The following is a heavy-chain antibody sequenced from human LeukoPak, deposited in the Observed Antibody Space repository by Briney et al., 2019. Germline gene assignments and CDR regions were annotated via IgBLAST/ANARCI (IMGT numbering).Heavy chain of an antibody. Sequence: ASVKVSCKASGYTFTGYYMHWVRQAPGQGLEWMGRINPNSGGTNYAQKFQGRVTMTRDTSISTAYMALSRLRSDDTAVYYCARELRSSYAFDIWGQGTMVTVSS. D-gene: IGHD3-10*01. J-gene: IGHJ3*02. CDR3: ARELRSSYAFDI. CDR1: GYTFTGYY. V-gene: IGHV1-2*06. CDR2: INPNSGGT.